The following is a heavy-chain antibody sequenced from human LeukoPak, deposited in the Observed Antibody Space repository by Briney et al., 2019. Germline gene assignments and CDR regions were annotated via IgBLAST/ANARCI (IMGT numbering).Heavy chain of an antibody. D-gene: IGHD3-22*01. Sequence: GRSLRLSCAASGFTFDDYAMHWVRQAPGKGLEWVSGISWNSGSIGYADSVKGRFTISRDNAKNSLYLQMNSLRAEDTAVYYCAKVHAGYYDSSGYYYNSYWGQGTLVTVSS. V-gene: IGHV3-9*01. J-gene: IGHJ4*02. CDR3: AKVHAGYYDSSGYYYNSY. CDR1: GFTFDDYA. CDR2: ISWNSGSI.